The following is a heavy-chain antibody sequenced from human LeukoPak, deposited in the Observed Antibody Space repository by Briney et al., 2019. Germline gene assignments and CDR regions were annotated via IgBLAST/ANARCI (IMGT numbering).Heavy chain of an antibody. CDR2: INTNTGNP. J-gene: IGHJ5*02. Sequence: ASVKVSCKASGYTFTSYAMNWVRQAPGQGLEWMGWINTNTGNPTYAQGFTGRFVFSLDTSVSTAYLQISSLKAEDTAVYYCASSISTRTPAAAGTRSGFWFDPWGQGTLVTVSS. CDR3: ASSISTRTPAAAGTRSGFWFDP. V-gene: IGHV7-4-1*02. D-gene: IGHD6-13*01. CDR1: GYTFTSYA.